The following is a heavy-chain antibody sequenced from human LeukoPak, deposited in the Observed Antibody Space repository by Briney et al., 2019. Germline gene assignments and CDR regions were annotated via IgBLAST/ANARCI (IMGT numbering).Heavy chain of an antibody. J-gene: IGHJ6*04. D-gene: IGHD3-22*01. CDR1: GGTFISYA. CDR3: ARVHRVVTMDV. V-gene: IGHV1-69*13. Sequence: ASVKVSFKASGGTFISYAISWVRQAPGQGREWMGGIIPIFGTANYAQKFQGRVTITADESTSTAYMELSSLRSEDTAVYYCARVHRVVTMDVWGKGTTVTVSS. CDR2: IIPIFGTA.